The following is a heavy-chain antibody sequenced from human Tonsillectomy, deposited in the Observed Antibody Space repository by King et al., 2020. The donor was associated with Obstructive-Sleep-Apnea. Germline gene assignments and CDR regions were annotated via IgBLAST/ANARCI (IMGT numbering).Heavy chain of an antibody. V-gene: IGHV3-30*18. CDR2: ISYDGSKK. CDR3: AKDRGYSYGLPIDF. CDR1: GFSFSSFG. D-gene: IGHD5-18*01. J-gene: IGHJ4*02. Sequence: VQLVESGGGVVQPGRSLRLSCAASGFSFSSFGMHWVRQAPDKGLEWVTFISYDGSKKYFADSVKGRFTISRDNSKNTLYLQMNSLRPEDTAVYYCAKDRGYSYGLPIDFWGQGTLVTVSS.